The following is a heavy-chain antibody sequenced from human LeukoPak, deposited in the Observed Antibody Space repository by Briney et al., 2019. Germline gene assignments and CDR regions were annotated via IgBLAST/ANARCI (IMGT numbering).Heavy chain of an antibody. CDR2: IYHSGST. Sequence: PSETLSLTCTVSGGSISSGGYYWSWIRQPPGKGLEWIGYIYHSGSTYYNPSLKSRVTISVDRSKNQFSLKLSSVTAADTAVYYCASLAEGFGEKVDPWGQGTLVTVSS. D-gene: IGHD3-10*01. CDR1: GGSISSGGYY. V-gene: IGHV4-30-2*01. J-gene: IGHJ5*02. CDR3: ASLAEGFGEKVDP.